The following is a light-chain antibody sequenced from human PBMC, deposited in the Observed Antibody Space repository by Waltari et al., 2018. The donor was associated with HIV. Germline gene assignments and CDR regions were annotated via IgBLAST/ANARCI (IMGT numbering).Light chain of an antibody. CDR1: TFGDKY. Sequence: SLDLPQSPSVSVSPGQTATITCSGGTFGDKYVSWYQQKPGQSPVLVIYQNKKRPSGIPERVSGSNSGNTVTLTISVTQTVDEADYYCQAGDFNTVLFGGGTRLTVL. V-gene: IGLV3-1*01. CDR3: QAGDFNTVL. CDR2: QNK. J-gene: IGLJ3*02.